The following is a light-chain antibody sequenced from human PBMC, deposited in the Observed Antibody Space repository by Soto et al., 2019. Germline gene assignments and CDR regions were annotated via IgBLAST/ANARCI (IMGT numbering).Light chain of an antibody. CDR2: GAS. V-gene: IGKV3-15*01. Sequence: EILMTQSPATLSVSPGERATLSCRASQSVTSNLAWYQQKPGQASRLLVYGASTRATGIPARFSGSGSGTEFTLTISSLQSEDFAVYYCQQYNSWPGAFGQGTKVEIK. CDR3: QQYNSWPGA. CDR1: QSVTSN. J-gene: IGKJ1*01.